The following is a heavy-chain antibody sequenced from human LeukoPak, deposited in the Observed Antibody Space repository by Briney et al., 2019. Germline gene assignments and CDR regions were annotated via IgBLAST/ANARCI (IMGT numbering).Heavy chain of an antibody. V-gene: IGHV3-30*18. Sequence: GGSLRLSCAASGFTFNNHDMHWVRQAPGKGLEWVAGISYDGRNKYYGDSVKGRFTISRDNSKNTLNLQMNSLRTEDTAVYYCAKPRDIDSWAFDVWGQGTMVTVS. CDR1: GFTFNNHD. D-gene: IGHD2-15*01. CDR2: ISYDGRNK. J-gene: IGHJ3*01. CDR3: AKPRDIDSWAFDV.